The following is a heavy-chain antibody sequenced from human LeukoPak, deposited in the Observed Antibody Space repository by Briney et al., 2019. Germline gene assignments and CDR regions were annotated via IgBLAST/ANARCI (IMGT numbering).Heavy chain of an antibody. D-gene: IGHD2-21*02. J-gene: IGHJ6*03. Sequence: GGSLRLSCAASGFTFSSYSMDWVRQAPGKGLEWVGRTRNKANSYTTEYAASVKGRFTISRDDSKNSLYLQMNSLRAEDTAVYYCARSPPDCGGDCWRSNMDVWGKGTTVTISS. V-gene: IGHV3-72*01. CDR1: GFTFSSYS. CDR3: ARSPPDCGGDCWRSNMDV. CDR2: TRNKANSYTT.